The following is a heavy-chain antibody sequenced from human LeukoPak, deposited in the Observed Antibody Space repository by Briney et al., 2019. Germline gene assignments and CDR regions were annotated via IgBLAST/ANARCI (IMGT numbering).Heavy chain of an antibody. CDR1: GFTFSSYG. Sequence: GGSLRLSCAASGFTFSSYGMSWVRPAPGKGLQWASGIGSSGGSTYYVDSVKGRFTISTDNSKNTLYLQMNSLRAEDTAVYYCARSLSSRFSGPRRPYYFDSWGQGTLVTVSS. D-gene: IGHD3-16*02. CDR2: IGSSGGST. J-gene: IGHJ4*02. CDR3: ARSLSSRFSGPRRPYYFDS. V-gene: IGHV3-23*01.